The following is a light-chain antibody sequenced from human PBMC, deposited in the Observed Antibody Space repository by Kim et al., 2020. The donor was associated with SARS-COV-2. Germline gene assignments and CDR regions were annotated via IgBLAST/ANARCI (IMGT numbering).Light chain of an antibody. J-gene: IGKJ1*01. CDR1: ESFTIY. CDR2: AAS. V-gene: IGKV1-39*01. Sequence: DIQMTQSPSSLSASVGDTVTITCRASESFTIYLNWYQQKPGKAPRLLIYAASTLQSGVPARFIGSGSVTDFTLTIFNLQPEDSATYYCQQTYSIPWTFGQGTKV. CDR3: QQTYSIPWT.